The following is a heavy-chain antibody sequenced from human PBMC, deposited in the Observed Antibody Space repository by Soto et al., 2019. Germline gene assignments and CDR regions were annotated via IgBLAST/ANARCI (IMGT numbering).Heavy chain of an antibody. CDR2: IIPIFGTA. D-gene: IGHD1-26*01. J-gene: IGHJ4*02. V-gene: IGHV1-69*13. Sequence: ASVKVSCKASGGTFSSYAISWVRQAPGQGLEWMGGIIPIFGTANYAQKFQGRVTITADESTSTAYMELSSLRSEDTAVYYCARAVSVYSGSYYANDYWGQGTLVTVSS. CDR3: ARAVSVYSGSYYANDY. CDR1: GGTFSSYA.